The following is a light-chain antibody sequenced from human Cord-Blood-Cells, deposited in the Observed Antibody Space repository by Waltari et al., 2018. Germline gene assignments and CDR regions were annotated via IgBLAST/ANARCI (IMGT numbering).Light chain of an antibody. CDR1: QSVSSY. Sequence: EIVLTQSPATLSWSPGEKATLSCRASQSVSSYLAWYQQNPGQAPRLLIYDASNRATGIPARFSGSGSGTDFTLTISSLEPEDFAVYYCQQRSNWPPYTFGQGTKLEIK. J-gene: IGKJ2*01. CDR3: QQRSNWPPYT. CDR2: DAS. V-gene: IGKV3-11*01.